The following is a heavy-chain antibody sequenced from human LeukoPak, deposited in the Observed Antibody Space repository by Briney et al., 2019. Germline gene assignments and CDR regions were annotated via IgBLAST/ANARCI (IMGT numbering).Heavy chain of an antibody. J-gene: IGHJ4*02. Sequence: SVKVSCKASGGTFSSYAISWVRQAPGQGLEWMGGIIPIFGTANYAQKFQGRVTITTDESTSTAYMELSSLRSEDTAVYYCARDRGIQLWLPANYFDYWGQGTLVTVSS. CDR3: ARDRGIQLWLPANYFDY. CDR1: GGTFSSYA. D-gene: IGHD5-18*01. V-gene: IGHV1-69*05. CDR2: IIPIFGTA.